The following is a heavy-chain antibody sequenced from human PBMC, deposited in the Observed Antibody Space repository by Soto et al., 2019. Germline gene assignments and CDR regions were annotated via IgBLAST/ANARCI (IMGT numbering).Heavy chain of an antibody. Sequence: SVKVSCKASGGTFSNYAISWVRQAPGQGLEWMGGIIPIFGTAEYAQKFQGRVTITADESTSTAFMELSSLRSEDTALYYCAVYIVAPPGSVDYWGQGTVLTVSS. CDR2: IIPIFGTA. CDR3: AVYIVAPPGSVDY. CDR1: GGTFSNYA. V-gene: IGHV1-69*13. J-gene: IGHJ4*02. D-gene: IGHD5-12*01.